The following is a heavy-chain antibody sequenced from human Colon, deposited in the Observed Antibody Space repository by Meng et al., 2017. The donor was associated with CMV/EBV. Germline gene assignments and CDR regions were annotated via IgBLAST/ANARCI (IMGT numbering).Heavy chain of an antibody. V-gene: IGHV3-21*01. CDR2: ISGDSNYI. CDR1: GFIFSGYA. J-gene: IGHJ4*02. D-gene: IGHD2-2*01. CDR3: ARVSSISVVPADAY. Sequence: GESLKISCAASGFIFSGYAMHWARQAPGKGLEWVSSISGDSNYIYYADSVKGRFTISRDNAKNSLYLEMDSLRRNDTAMYYCARVSSISVVPADAYWGQGTLVTVSS.